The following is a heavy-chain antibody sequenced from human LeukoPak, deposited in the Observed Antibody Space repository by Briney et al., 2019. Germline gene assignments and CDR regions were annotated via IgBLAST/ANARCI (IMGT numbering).Heavy chain of an antibody. CDR1: GFTFSGSA. CDR2: IRSKANSYAT. J-gene: IGHJ4*02. Sequence: GGSLRLSCAASGFTFSGSAMHWVRQASGKGLEWVGRIRSKANSYATAYAASVKGRFTISRDDSKNTAYLQMNSLKTEDTAVYYCTRPSYYYDSSGHYYDRDYWGQGTLVTVSS. CDR3: TRPSYYYDSSGHYYDRDY. D-gene: IGHD3-22*01. V-gene: IGHV3-73*01.